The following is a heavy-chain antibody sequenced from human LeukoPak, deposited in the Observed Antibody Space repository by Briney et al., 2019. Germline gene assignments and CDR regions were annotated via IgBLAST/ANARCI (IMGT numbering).Heavy chain of an antibody. CDR3: ARHPEPKGSSEVHY. Sequence: GGSLRLSCAASGLTFSSYAMSWVRQAPGKGLEWVSAISGSGGSTYYADFVKGRFTISRDNSKNTLYLQMNSLRAEDTAVYYCARHPEPKGSSEVHYWGQGTLVTVSS. CDR1: GLTFSSYA. V-gene: IGHV3-23*01. D-gene: IGHD6-19*01. J-gene: IGHJ4*02. CDR2: ISGSGGST.